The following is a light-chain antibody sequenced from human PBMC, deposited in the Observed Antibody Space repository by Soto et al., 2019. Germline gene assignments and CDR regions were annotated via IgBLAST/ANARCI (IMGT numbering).Light chain of an antibody. CDR2: DVT. CDR3: SSFTGSITYV. V-gene: IGLV2-14*01. J-gene: IGLJ1*01. Sequence: QSVLTQPASVSESPGQSITISCTGTSSDVGGYNSVSWYRQDPGKAPKLIIYDVTYRPSGVSNRFSGSKSGNTASLTISGLQSEDEADYHCSSFTGSITYVFGTGTKVTVL. CDR1: SSDVGGYNS.